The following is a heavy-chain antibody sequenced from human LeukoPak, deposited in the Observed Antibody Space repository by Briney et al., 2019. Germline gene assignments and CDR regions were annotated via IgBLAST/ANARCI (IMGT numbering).Heavy chain of an antibody. D-gene: IGHD1-26*01. CDR2: ITGNNGNT. CDR1: GYIFSGYG. Sequence: ASVKVSCKTSGYIFSGYGIGWVRQAPGQGLEWMGWITGNNGNTNYAPSLQGRVTMTTDTSTNTAYMELTSLRSDDTAVYYCARDQRNSGSYRFEYWGQGTLVTVSS. V-gene: IGHV1-18*01. CDR3: ARDQRNSGSYRFEY. J-gene: IGHJ4*02.